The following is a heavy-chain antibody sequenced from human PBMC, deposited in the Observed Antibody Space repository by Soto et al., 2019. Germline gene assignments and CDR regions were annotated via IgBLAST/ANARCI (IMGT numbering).Heavy chain of an antibody. D-gene: IGHD4-17*01. J-gene: IGHJ6*02. CDR3: AGDTARATDYYYYGMDV. CDR2: INPNSGGT. CDR1: GYTFTGYY. V-gene: IGHV1-2*04. Sequence: ASVKVSCKASGYTFTGYYMHWVRQAPGQGLEWMGWINPNSGGTNYAQKFQGWVTMTRDTSISTAYMELSRLRSDDTAVYYCAGDTARATDYYYYGMDVWGQGTRSPSP.